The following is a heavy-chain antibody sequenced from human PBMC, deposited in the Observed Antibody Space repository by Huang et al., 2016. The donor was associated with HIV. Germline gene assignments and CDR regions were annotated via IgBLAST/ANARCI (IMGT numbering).Heavy chain of an antibody. CDR1: GTSISGNSKY. V-gene: IGHV4-39*02. J-gene: IGHJ4*02. CDR3: ASGVVVVATSRFYFEQ. Sequence: LRESGSRLVKTSETLSLTCTIAGTSISGNSKYWGWIRQSPGKGLEWISSIHYGGRTYYNPSLKSRVSMSVDTSHNQHVSLTMASVTAADTAVYYCASGVVVVATSRFYFEQCGGGILVTVPP. CDR2: IHYGGRT. D-gene: IGHD2-21*01.